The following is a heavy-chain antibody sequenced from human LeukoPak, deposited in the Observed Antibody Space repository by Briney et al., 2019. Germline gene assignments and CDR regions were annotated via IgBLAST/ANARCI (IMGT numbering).Heavy chain of an antibody. J-gene: IGHJ5*02. V-gene: IGHV4-34*01. CDR1: GGSFSGYY. D-gene: IGHD2-15*01. CDR2: INHSGST. Sequence: SETLSLTCAVYGGSFSGYYWSWIRQPPGKGLEWIGEINHSGSTNYNPSLKSRVTISVDTSKNQFSLKLSSVTAADTAVYYCARGGRTVVAVAAGFVGGDLHRFQGGPFDPWGQGTLVTVSS. CDR3: ARGGRTVVAVAAGFVGGDLHRFQGGPFDP.